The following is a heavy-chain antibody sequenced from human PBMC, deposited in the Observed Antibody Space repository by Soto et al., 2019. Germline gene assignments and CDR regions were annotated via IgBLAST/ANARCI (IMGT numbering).Heavy chain of an antibody. CDR1: GGTFSSYA. J-gene: IGHJ3*02. CDR3: ARVKNSGYYDSSGYFLNAFDI. V-gene: IGHV1-69*13. Sequence: GASVKVSCKASGGTFSSYAISWVRQAPGQGLEWMGGIIPIFGTANYAQKFQGRVTITADESTSTAYMELSSLRSEDTAVCYCARVKNSGYYDSSGYFLNAFDIWGQGTMVTVSS. D-gene: IGHD3-22*01. CDR2: IIPIFGTA.